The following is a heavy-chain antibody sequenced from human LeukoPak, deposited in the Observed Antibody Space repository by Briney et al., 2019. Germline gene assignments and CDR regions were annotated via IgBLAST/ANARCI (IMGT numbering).Heavy chain of an antibody. CDR3: AKDGRGGNCCNWFDP. V-gene: IGHV3-23*01. CDR2: ISGSDGST. CDR1: GFTFSTYA. D-gene: IGHD2-15*01. J-gene: IGHJ5*02. Sequence: GGSLRLSCAASGFTFSTYAMSWVRQAPGKGLEWVSGISGSDGSTDYADSEKRRFTISRDNSKNTLYLQMHILRAEDTAVYHCAKDGRGGNCCNWFDPWGQGTLVTVSS.